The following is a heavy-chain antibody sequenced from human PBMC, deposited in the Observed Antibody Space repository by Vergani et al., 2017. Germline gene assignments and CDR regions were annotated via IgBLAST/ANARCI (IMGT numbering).Heavy chain of an antibody. Sequence: QVQLQQWGPGLLKPSETLSLSCTVSGGSVRTSIGYYWTWIRQPAGKTLEWIGEIFSSGTTNYNPSFKNRVTMSVDTSKNQFSLKLNSVTAANTAVYYCARGSRAEGGSGPDKWGQGTLVTVSS. V-gene: IGHV4-61*10. D-gene: IGHD6-13*01. CDR2: IFSSGTT. CDR1: GGSVRTSIGYY. CDR3: ARGSRAEGGSGPDK. J-gene: IGHJ4*02.